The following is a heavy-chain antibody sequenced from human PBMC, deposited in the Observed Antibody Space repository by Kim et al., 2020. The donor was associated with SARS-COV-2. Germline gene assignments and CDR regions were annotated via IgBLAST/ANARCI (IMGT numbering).Heavy chain of an antibody. CDR3: ARDVSNWYKGDAFDI. D-gene: IGHD6-13*01. CDR2: ISSSSVTI. Sequence: GGSLRLSCAASGFTFSSYNMNWVRQAPGKGLEWVSYISSSSVTIYYADSVKGRFTISRDNAKNSLYLQMNSLRDEDTAVYYCARDVSNWYKGDAFDIWGQGTMVTVSS. CDR1: GFTFSSYN. V-gene: IGHV3-48*02. J-gene: IGHJ3*02.